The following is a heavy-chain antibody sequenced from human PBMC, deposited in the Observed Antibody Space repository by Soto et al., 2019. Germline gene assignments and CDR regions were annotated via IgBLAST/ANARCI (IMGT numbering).Heavy chain of an antibody. V-gene: IGHV1-18*04. Sequence: QVQLVQSGAEVKKPGASVKVSCKASGYTLSNYGISWVRQAPGQGLEWMAWISAYNGKTYYTQSLQGRVTMTTDTTASTAYMELRSMTSDDTAVYYCAREANCGSDCYSPAEYSQHWGQGTLVTVSS. CDR1: GYTLSNYG. CDR3: AREANCGSDCYSPAEYSQH. J-gene: IGHJ1*01. CDR2: ISAYNGKT. D-gene: IGHD2-21*02.